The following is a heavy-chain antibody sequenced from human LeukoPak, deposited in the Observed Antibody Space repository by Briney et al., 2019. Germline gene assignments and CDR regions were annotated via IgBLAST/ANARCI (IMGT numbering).Heavy chain of an antibody. J-gene: IGHJ4*02. CDR3: AAGWLRFNHDY. V-gene: IGHV3-48*01. CDR1: GFTFSSYS. D-gene: IGHD5-12*01. Sequence: QPGGSLRLSCAASGFTFSSYSMNWVRQAPGKGLEWVSYISSSGNTKYYADSVKGRFTISRDNAKNSLYLQMNSLRAEDTAVYYCAAGWLRFNHDYWGQGTLVTVSS. CDR2: ISSSGNTK.